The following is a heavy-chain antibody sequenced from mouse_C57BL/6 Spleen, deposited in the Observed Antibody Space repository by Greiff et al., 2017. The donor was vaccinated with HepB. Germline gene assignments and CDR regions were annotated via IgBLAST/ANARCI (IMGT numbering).Heavy chain of an antibody. D-gene: IGHD2-3*01. V-gene: IGHV14-2*01. CDR1: GFNIKDYY. CDR2: IDPEDGGT. Sequence: EVKLVESGAELVKPGASVKLSCKASGFNIKDYYMHWVKQRTEQGLEWIGRIDPEDGGTKYDPKFQGKATITADTSSNTASLQLRSLTSEDTAVFYCASGRVYDGYSFAYWGQGTLVTVSA. J-gene: IGHJ3*01. CDR3: ASGRVYDGYSFAY.